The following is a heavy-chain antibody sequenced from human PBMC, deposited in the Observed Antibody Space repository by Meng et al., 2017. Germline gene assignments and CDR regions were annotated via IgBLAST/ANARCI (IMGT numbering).Heavy chain of an antibody. CDR2: ISSSGSTI. V-gene: IGHV3-11*01. Sequence: GESLKISCAASGFTFSDYYMSWIRQAPGKGLEWISYISSSGSTIYYADSVKGRFTISRDNAKNSLYLQTNSLRAEDTAVYYCARDQYYYDGSGYRLNVVDYWGQGTLVTVSS. CDR1: GFTFSDYY. J-gene: IGHJ4*02. CDR3: ARDQYYYDGSGYRLNVVDY. D-gene: IGHD3-22*01.